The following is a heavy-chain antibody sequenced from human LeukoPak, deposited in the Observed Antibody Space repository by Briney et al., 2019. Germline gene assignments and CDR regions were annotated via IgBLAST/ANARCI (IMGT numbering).Heavy chain of an antibody. D-gene: IGHD3-16*01. J-gene: IGHJ4*02. CDR3: ARDLGYLDY. V-gene: IGHV3-48*04. CDR1: GFTFSSYS. CDR2: ISSSSSTI. Sequence: PGGSLRLSCAASGFTFSSYSMNWVRQAPGKGLEWVSYISSSSSTIYYADSVKGRFTISRDNAKNSLYLQMNSLRAEDTAVYYCARDLGYLDYWGQGTLVTVSS.